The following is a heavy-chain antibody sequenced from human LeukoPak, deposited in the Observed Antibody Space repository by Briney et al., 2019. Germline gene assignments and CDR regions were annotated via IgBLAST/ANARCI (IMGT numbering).Heavy chain of an antibody. J-gene: IGHJ3*02. D-gene: IGHD2-21*01. CDR1: GFTFSSYA. V-gene: IGHV3-23*01. Sequence: GGSLRLSCAASGFTFSSYAMSWVRQAPGKGLEWVSGISDSGGSTYNADSVKGRFTISRDSSKNTLYLQMNSLRAEDTALYYCAKDPRRVIAAFDIWGQGTMVTVSS. CDR3: AKDPRRVIAAFDI. CDR2: ISDSGGST.